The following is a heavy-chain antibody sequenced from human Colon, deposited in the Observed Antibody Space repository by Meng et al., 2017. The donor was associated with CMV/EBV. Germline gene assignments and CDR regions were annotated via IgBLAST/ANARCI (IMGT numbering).Heavy chain of an antibody. D-gene: IGHD3-3*01. CDR3: ASDTLRFLEYPFHYYGMDV. V-gene: IGHV4-34*01. J-gene: IGHJ6*02. CDR2: INHSGSN. CDR1: NGSFSGYY. Sequence: SETLSLTCRVYNGSFSGYYWYWIRQFPGKGLEWLGEINHSGSNNYNPSFQSRVTFSLDKSKTQFSLTLSSVPAADTAVYYCASDTLRFLEYPFHYYGMDVWGLGTTVTVSS.